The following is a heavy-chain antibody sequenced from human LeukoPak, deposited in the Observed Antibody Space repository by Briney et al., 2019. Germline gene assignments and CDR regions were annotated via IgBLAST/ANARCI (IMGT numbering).Heavy chain of an antibody. CDR1: GYYW. CDR3: VSFYEAY. J-gene: IGHJ4*02. CDR2: INSDGSWT. V-gene: IGHV3-74*01. D-gene: IGHD2/OR15-2a*01. Sequence: GGSVRLSCAASGYYWMHRVRQAPGKGLVWVSHINSDGSWTSYADSVKGRFTISKDNAKNTVYLQMNNLRAEDTAVYYCVSFYEAYWGRGTLVTVSS.